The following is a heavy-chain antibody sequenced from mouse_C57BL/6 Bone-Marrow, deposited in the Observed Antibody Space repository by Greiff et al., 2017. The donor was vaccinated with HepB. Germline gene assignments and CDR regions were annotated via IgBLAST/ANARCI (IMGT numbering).Heavy chain of an antibody. CDR3: ARSLRRY. D-gene: IGHD1-1*01. CDR2: IDPNSGGT. Sequence: QVQLKQPGAELVKPGASVKLSCKASGYNFTSYWMHWVKQRPGRGLEWIGRIDPNSGGTKYNEKFKSKATLTVDNPSSTTYMQLSSLTSEDSAAYYCARSLRRYWGQGTTLTVSS. V-gene: IGHV1-72*01. J-gene: IGHJ2*01. CDR1: GYNFTSYW.